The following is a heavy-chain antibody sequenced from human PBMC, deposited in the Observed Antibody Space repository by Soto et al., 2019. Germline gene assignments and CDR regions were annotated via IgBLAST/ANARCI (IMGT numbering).Heavy chain of an antibody. D-gene: IGHD3-10*01. CDR3: ARGEALGSGFDY. CDR2: IIPILGIA. J-gene: IGHJ4*02. Sequence: QVQLVQSGAEVKKPGSSVKVSCKASGGTFSSYTISWVRQAPGQGLEWMGRIIPILGIANYAQKFQGRVTITADKSTSTAYMELSSLRSEDTAVYYCARGEALGSGFDYWGQGTLVTVSS. V-gene: IGHV1-69*02. CDR1: GGTFSSYT.